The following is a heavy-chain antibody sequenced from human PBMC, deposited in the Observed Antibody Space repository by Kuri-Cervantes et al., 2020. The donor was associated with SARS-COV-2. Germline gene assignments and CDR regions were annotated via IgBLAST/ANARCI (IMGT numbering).Heavy chain of an antibody. J-gene: IGHJ3*02. CDR3: ASRYYSGGSCYSLYAFDI. D-gene: IGHD2-15*01. CDR1: GGTFSSYA. Sequence: SVKVSCKASGGTFSSYAISWVRQAPGQGLEWMGGIIPIFGTANYAQEFQGRVTITADESTSTANMELSSLRSEDTAVYYCASRYYSGGSCYSLYAFDIWGQGPMVTVSS. CDR2: IIPIFGTA. V-gene: IGHV1-69*13.